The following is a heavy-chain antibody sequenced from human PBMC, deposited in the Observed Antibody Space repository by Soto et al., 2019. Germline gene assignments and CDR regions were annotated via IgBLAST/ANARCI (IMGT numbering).Heavy chain of an antibody. Sequence: ASVKVSCKASGYTFTGYYMHRVRQAPGQGLEWMGWINPNSGGTNYAQKFQGWVTMTRDTSISTAYMELSRLRSDDTAVYYCARDSLPPTGWFDPWGQGTLVTVSS. V-gene: IGHV1-2*04. CDR1: GYTFTGYY. CDR3: ARDSLPPTGWFDP. CDR2: INPNSGGT. J-gene: IGHJ5*02.